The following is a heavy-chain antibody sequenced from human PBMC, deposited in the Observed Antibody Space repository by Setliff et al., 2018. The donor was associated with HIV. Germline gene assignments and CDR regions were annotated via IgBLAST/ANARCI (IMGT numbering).Heavy chain of an antibody. Sequence: SETLSLTCTVSGGSISSYYWSWIRQPAGKGLEWIGRIYTSGSTNYNPSLKSRVTMSVDTSKNQFSLKLSSVTAADTAVYYCAREECSSTSCFPYYYYYMDVWGKGTTVTVS. D-gene: IGHD2-2*01. CDR3: AREECSSTSCFPYYYYYMDV. V-gene: IGHV4-4*07. CDR1: GGSISSYY. J-gene: IGHJ6*03. CDR2: IYTSGST.